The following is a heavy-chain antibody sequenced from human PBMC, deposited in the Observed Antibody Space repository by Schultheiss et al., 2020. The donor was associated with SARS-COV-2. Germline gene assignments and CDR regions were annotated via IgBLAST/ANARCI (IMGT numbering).Heavy chain of an antibody. D-gene: IGHD3-10*01. CDR3: ASLSYYNDPDY. J-gene: IGHJ4*02. V-gene: IGHV3-9*01. CDR1: GFTFSSYA. Sequence: GGSLRLSCAASGFTFSSYAMSWVRQAPGKGLEWVSGISWNSGSIGYADSVKGRFTISRDNAKNSLYLQMNSLRAEDTALYYCASLSYYNDPDYWGQGTLVTVSS. CDR2: ISWNSGSI.